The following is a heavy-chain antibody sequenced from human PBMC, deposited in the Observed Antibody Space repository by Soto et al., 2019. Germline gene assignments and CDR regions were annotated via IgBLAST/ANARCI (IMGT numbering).Heavy chain of an antibody. J-gene: IGHJ4*02. CDR2: INPSGGST. CDR3: ARDLHEAAVTNYILDY. Sequence: EASVKVSCKASGYTFTSYYMHWVRQAPGQGLEWMGIINPSGGSTSYAQKFQGRVTMTRDTSTSTVYMELSSLRSEDTAVYYCARDLHEAAVTNYILDYWGQGTLVTVSS. CDR1: GYTFTSYY. D-gene: IGHD4-17*01. V-gene: IGHV1-46*01.